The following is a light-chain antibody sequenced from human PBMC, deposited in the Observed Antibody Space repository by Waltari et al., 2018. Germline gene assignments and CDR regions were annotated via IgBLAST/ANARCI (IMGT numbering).Light chain of an antibody. CDR2: QDM. V-gene: IGLV3-1*01. CDR3: QAWDTTIVV. Sequence: SYELTQPPSVSVSPGQTATITCSADQLGDKFVAWYQQKSGQSPVVVIYQDMKRPSGIPGRFSGSNSGNTATLTISGTQVDDEADFYCQAWDTTIVVFGGGTKLTVL. J-gene: IGLJ2*01. CDR1: QLGDKF.